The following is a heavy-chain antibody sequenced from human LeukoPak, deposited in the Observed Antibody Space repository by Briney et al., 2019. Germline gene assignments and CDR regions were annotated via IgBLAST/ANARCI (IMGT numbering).Heavy chain of an antibody. Sequence: WVRQDPGKGLEWIGSIYHSGSTYYNPSLKSRVTISVDTSKNQFSLKLSSVTAADTAVYYCARREGDFWSGYFDYWGQGTLVTVSS. CDR2: IYHSGST. CDR3: ARREGDFWSGYFDY. J-gene: IGHJ4*02. D-gene: IGHD3-3*01. V-gene: IGHV4-38-2*01.